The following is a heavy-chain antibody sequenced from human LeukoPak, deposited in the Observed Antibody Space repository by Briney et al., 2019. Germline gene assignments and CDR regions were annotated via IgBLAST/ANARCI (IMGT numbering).Heavy chain of an antibody. CDR3: AREYCSGGSCYFVYFDY. Sequence: GGSLRLSCAASGFTFSSYWMSWVRQAPRKGLEWVANIKQDGSEKYYVDSVKGRFTISRDNAKNSLYLQMNSLRAEDTAVYYCAREYCSGGSCYFVYFDYWGQGTLVTVSS. CDR2: IKQDGSEK. D-gene: IGHD2-15*01. V-gene: IGHV3-7*01. CDR1: GFTFSSYW. J-gene: IGHJ4*02.